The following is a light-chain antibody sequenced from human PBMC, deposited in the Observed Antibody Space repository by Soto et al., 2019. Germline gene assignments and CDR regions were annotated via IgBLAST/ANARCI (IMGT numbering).Light chain of an antibody. Sequence: DVVMTQSPLSLPVTLGQPASISCRSSQSLVHSDGNTHLNWFHQRPGQSPRRLIYKVSNRDSGVPDRFSGSGSDTDFTLKISGVEAEDVGVYYCMQGTHWPPYTFGQGTK. CDR2: KVS. CDR3: MQGTHWPPYT. V-gene: IGKV2-30*02. CDR1: QSLVHSDGNTH. J-gene: IGKJ2*01.